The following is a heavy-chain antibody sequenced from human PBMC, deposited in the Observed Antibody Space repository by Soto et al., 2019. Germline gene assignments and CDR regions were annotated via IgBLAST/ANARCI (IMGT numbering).Heavy chain of an antibody. D-gene: IGHD1-26*01. CDR3: AKDQLVGATINYFDY. CDR1: GFTFSTYW. CDR2: INSDGSTT. V-gene: IGHV3-74*01. J-gene: IGHJ4*02. Sequence: GGSLRLSCAASGFTFSTYWMHWVRQAPGKGLVWVSRINSDGSTTNYADSVKGRFTISRDNAKNTLYLQMNSLRAEDTAVYYCAKDQLVGATINYFDYWGRGTLVTVSS.